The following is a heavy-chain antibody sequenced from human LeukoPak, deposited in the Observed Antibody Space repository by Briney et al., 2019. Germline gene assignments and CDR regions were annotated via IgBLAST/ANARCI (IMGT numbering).Heavy chain of an antibody. Sequence: PSETLSLTCAVYGGSFSGYYWSWIRQPPGKGLEWIGEINHSGSTNYNPSLKSRAATSVDTSKNQFSLKLSSVTAADTAVYYCARVYYSSGWYYFDYWGQGILVTVSS. J-gene: IGHJ4*02. CDR2: INHSGST. V-gene: IGHV4-34*01. CDR3: ARVYYSSGWYYFDY. CDR1: GGSFSGYY. D-gene: IGHD6-19*01.